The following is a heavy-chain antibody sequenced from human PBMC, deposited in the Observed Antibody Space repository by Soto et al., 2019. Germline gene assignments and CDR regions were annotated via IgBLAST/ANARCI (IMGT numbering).Heavy chain of an antibody. J-gene: IGHJ4*02. CDR3: AKDLPLWSGYSFSEHN. Sequence: EVQLLESGGGFVKPGGSLRLSCEGSGFIFSSHAMSWVRQVPGRGLEWVSSVSGSGASVHMPDFLKGRFSSFRDNSKNTVYLELNNLRVYDTAVYYCAKDLPLWSGYSFSEHNWGQGTLVTVSS. CDR2: VSGSGASV. D-gene: IGHD3-3*01. CDR1: GFIFSSHA. V-gene: IGHV3-23*01.